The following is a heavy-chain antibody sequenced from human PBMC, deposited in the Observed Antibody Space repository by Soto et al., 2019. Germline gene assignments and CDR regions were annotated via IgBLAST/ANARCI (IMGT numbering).Heavy chain of an antibody. CDR2: MNPNTGDT. V-gene: IGHV1-8*01. Sequence: QVQLVQSGAEVKKPGASVKVSCKASGYTFISYDINWVRQATGQGLEWMGWMNPNTGDTGYAQKFQGRVTMTRNTSINTANLELSSLRSDDTAVYFCARGDGYIFGYWGQGTLVTVSS. CDR1: GYTFISYD. D-gene: IGHD5-12*01. J-gene: IGHJ4*02. CDR3: ARGDGYIFGY.